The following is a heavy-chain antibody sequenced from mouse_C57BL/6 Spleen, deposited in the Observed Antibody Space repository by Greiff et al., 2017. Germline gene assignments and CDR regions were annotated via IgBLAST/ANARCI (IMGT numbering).Heavy chain of an antibody. CDR1: GYSFTSYY. Sequence: VKLMESGPELVKPGASVKISCKASGYSFTSYYIHWVKQRPGQGLEWIGWIYPGSGNTKYNEKFKGKATLTADTSSSTAYMQLSSLTSEDSAVYYCARVDGYAYFDYWGQGTTLTVSS. V-gene: IGHV1-66*01. D-gene: IGHD2-3*01. J-gene: IGHJ2*01. CDR3: ARVDGYAYFDY. CDR2: IYPGSGNT.